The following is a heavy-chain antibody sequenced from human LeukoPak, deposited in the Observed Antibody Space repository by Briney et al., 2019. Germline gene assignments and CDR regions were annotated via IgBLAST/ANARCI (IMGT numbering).Heavy chain of an antibody. Sequence: ALVKVSCKASGYTFTSYDINWVRQATGQGLEWMGWMNPNSGNTGYAQKFQGRVTMTRNTSISTAYMELSSLRSEDTAVYYCARERRQQLLRRNWFDPWGQGTLVTVSS. CDR1: GYTFTSYD. V-gene: IGHV1-8*01. CDR2: MNPNSGNT. CDR3: ARERRQQLLRRNWFDP. D-gene: IGHD6-13*01. J-gene: IGHJ5*02.